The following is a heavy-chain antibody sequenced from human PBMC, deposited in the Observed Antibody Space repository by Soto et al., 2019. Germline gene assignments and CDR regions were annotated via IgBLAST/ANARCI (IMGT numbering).Heavy chain of an antibody. V-gene: IGHV3-30*04. D-gene: IGHD5-12*01. CDR2: ISFDGSNK. CDR3: ARVPRDMVAILYIYPLDGREPLSDVDF. J-gene: IGHJ6*02. Sequence: QMQLVESGGGAVQPGRSLRLSCAASGFTFSYYPMHWVRQAPGKGLEWVAVISFDGSNKYYADSVKGRFTISRDNSKNTLDLQMNSLRGEDTAVYYCARVPRDMVAILYIYPLDGREPLSDVDFWGQGTTVTVSS. CDR1: GFTFSYYP.